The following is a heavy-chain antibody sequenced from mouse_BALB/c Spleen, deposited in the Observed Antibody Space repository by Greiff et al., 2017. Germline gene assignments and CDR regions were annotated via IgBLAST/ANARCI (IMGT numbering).Heavy chain of an antibody. V-gene: IGHV2-2*02. J-gene: IGHJ3*01. D-gene: IGHD2-1*01. CDR1: GFSLTSYG. CDR2: IWSGGST. CDR3: ASYGNYRAWFAY. Sequence: VQLQESGPGLVQPSQSLSITCTVSGFSLTSYGVHWVRQSPGKGLEWLGVIWSGGSTDYNAAFISRLSISKDNSKSQVFFKMNSLQANDTAIYYCASYGNYRAWFAYWGQGTLVTVSA.